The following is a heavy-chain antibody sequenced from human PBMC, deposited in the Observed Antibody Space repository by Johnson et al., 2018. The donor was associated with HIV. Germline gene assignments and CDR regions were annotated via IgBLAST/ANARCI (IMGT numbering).Heavy chain of an antibody. CDR2: INWNGGRT. CDR3: ARAGLSIAAAGTPPGAFDI. CDR1: GFTFSSYA. J-gene: IGHJ3*02. V-gene: IGHV3-20*04. D-gene: IGHD6-13*01. Sequence: EVQLVESGGGVVQPGRSLRLSCAASGFTFSSYAMHWVRQAPGKGLEWVSDINWNGGRTHYGDSVKGRITVSRDNAKNSLYLQMNSLTAEDTALYYCARAGLSIAAAGTPPGAFDIWGQGTMVTVSS.